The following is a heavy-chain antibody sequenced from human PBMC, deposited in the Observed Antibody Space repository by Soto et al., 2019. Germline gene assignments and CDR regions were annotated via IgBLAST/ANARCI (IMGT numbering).Heavy chain of an antibody. CDR1: GYTFTDSS. CDR2: INLNSGDT. V-gene: IGHV1-2*02. CDR3: ARDLGGYDLYGPDT. Sequence: ASVKVSCKTSGYTFTDSSMHCVRQAPGQGLEWMGWINLNSGDTNYAEKFRGRVTMTRDTSIITAYMELTRLKSDDTAVYYCARDLGGYDLYGPDTWGQGTLVTV. D-gene: IGHD5-12*01. J-gene: IGHJ5*02.